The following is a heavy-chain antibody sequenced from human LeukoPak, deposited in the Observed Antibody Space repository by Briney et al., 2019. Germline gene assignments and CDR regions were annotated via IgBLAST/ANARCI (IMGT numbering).Heavy chain of an antibody. CDR1: GYTFTNYY. J-gene: IGHJ4*02. Sequence: ASVKVSCKTSGYTFTNYYMHWVRQAPGQGLEWMGIVNPSGSSTTYAQKFQGRVTMTRDTSTSTDFMELSSLRSEDTAVCYCARHDLRGSSPFDYWGQGTLVTVSS. D-gene: IGHD2-15*01. V-gene: IGHV1-46*01. CDR2: VNPSGSST. CDR3: ARHDLRGSSPFDY.